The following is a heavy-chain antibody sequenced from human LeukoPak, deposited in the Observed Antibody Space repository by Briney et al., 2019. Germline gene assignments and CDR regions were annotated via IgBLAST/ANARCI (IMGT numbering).Heavy chain of an antibody. CDR1: GYTFTSYG. Sequence: ASVTVSCKASGYTFTSYGISWVRQAPGQGLEWMGWISAYNGNTNYAQKLQGRVTMTTDTSTSTAYMELRSLRSDDTAVYYCARDEARGYDILTGYSLYYYYMDVWGKGTTVTISS. V-gene: IGHV1-18*01. CDR2: ISAYNGNT. J-gene: IGHJ6*03. D-gene: IGHD3-9*01. CDR3: ARDEARGYDILTGYSLYYYYMDV.